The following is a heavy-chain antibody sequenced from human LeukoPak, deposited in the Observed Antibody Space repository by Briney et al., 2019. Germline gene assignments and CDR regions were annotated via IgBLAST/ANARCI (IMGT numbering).Heavy chain of an antibody. J-gene: IGHJ6*02. V-gene: IGHV3-23*01. CDR2: ITSVDAT. D-gene: IGHD3-16*01. Sequence: GGSLRLSCAASGFTFSSYVMSWVRQAPGKGLEWVSSITSVDATHYADSVKGRFTISRDHSQNTLYLQMNSLRPEDTAVYYCATYTHWVAGDVWGQGTTVTVSS. CDR1: GFTFSSYV. CDR3: ATYTHWVAGDV.